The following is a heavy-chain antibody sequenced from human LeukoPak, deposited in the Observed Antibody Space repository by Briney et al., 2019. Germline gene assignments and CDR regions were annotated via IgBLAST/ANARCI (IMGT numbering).Heavy chain of an antibody. D-gene: IGHD6-13*01. CDR1: GGSIGTYY. V-gene: IGHV4-59*01. CDR3: AREYSSFEY. J-gene: IGHJ4*02. Sequence: SETLSLTCTVSGGSIGTYYWSWIRQAPGKGLEWIGDINDSGSTDYNPSLKSRVTISVDTSKNQLSLKMRSVTAADTAVYYCAREYSSFEYWGQGTLVTVSS. CDR2: INDSGST.